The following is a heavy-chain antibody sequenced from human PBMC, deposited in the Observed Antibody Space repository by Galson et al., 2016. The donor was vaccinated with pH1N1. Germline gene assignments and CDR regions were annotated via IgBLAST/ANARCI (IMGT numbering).Heavy chain of an antibody. V-gene: IGHV3-23*01. J-gene: IGHJ3*01. D-gene: IGHD3-10*01. CDR3: AKDPARQLWFRGAFDV. CDR1: GFTITSYA. Sequence: SLRLSCAASGFTITSYAMHWVRLAPGKGLEWVSYISDSGGSTYYADSVKGRFTISRDNSKNTLYLQMNSLRAEDTALYYCAKDPARQLWFRGAFDVWGQGTKVTISS. CDR2: ISDSGGST.